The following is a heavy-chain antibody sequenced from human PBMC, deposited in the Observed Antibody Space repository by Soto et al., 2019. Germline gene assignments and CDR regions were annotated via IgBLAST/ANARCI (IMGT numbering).Heavy chain of an antibody. J-gene: IGHJ4*02. Sequence: ASVKVSCKASGYTFTSYDINWVRQAAGQGPEWMGSVTPRNGDTAFAQKYQGRVTVTSNTSMSTVYMELSNLRSDDTAVYYCARGGYYWARRNYFDSWGQGTLVTVSS. D-gene: IGHD1-20*01. CDR3: ARGGYYWARRNYFDS. V-gene: IGHV1-8*02. CDR1: GYTFTSYD. CDR2: VTPRNGDT.